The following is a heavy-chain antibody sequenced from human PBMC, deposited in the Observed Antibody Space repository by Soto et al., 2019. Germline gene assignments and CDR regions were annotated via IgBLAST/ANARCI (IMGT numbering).Heavy chain of an antibody. D-gene: IGHD6-19*01. J-gene: IGHJ4*02. CDR2: IIPIFGTA. V-gene: IGHV1-69*13. CDR1: GGTFSSYA. Sequence: GASVKVFCKASGGTFSSYAISWVRQAPGQGLEWMGGIIPIFGTANYAQKFQGRVTITADESTSTAYMELSSLRSEDTAVYYCAGPSSGWYYFDYWGQGTLVTVSS. CDR3: AGPSSGWYYFDY.